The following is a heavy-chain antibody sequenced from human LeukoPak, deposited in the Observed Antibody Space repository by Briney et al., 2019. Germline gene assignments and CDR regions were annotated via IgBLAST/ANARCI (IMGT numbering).Heavy chain of an antibody. CDR3: ARELYNSGLGY. CDR1: GFTVSSNS. V-gene: IGHV3-53*01. D-gene: IGHD6-19*01. CDR2: IYSDTTT. J-gene: IGHJ4*02. Sequence: GGSLRLSCAASGFTVSSNSISWVRQPPGKGLEWVSVIYSDTTTYYADSVKGRFTISRDNSKNTVYLQMNTLRADDTAVYYCARELYNSGLGYWGQGTLVTVSS.